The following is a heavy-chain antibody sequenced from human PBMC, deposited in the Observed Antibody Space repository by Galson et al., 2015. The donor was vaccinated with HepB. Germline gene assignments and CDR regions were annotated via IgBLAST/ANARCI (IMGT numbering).Heavy chain of an antibody. V-gene: IGHV3-30*18. CDR2: ISYDGSNK. CDR3: AKGDYGSGRLSLVDY. J-gene: IGHJ4*02. D-gene: IGHD3-10*01. Sequence: SLRLSCAASGFTFSSYGMHWVRQAPGMGLEWVAVISYDGSNKYYADSVKGRFTISRDNSKNTLYLQMNSLRAEDTAVYYCAKGDYGSGRLSLVDYWGQGTLVTVSS. CDR1: GFTFSSYG.